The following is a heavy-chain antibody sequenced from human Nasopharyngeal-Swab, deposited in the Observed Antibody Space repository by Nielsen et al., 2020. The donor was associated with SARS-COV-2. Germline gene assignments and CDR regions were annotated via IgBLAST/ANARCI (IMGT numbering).Heavy chain of an antibody. CDR1: GFIVSNNY. D-gene: IGHD2-2*03. V-gene: IGHV3-53*04. CDR3: ARGGYCSSSSCYNAFDV. J-gene: IGHJ3*01. CDR2: MYSAGTT. Sequence: GGSLRLSCAASGFIVSNNYMSWVRQAPGKGLEWVSVMYSAGTTYYADSVKGRFTISRHSSENPLYLQMNSLRADDTALYYCARGGYCSSSSCYNAFDVWGEGTMVLVSS.